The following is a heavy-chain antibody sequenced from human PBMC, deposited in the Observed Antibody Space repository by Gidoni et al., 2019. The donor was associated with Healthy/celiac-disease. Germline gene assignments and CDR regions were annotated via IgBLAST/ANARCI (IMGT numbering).Heavy chain of an antibody. Sequence: EVQLVESGGGVVQLGGSLRLSCAASGFTFSRYWMPWVLQAPGKGLVWVSRINSDRSSTSYADSVKGRFTISRDNAKNTLYLQMNSLRAEDTAVYYCARGVRYHRADLDYWGQGTLVTVSS. V-gene: IGHV3-74*01. D-gene: IGHD3-9*01. J-gene: IGHJ4*02. CDR2: INSDRSST. CDR3: ARGVRYHRADLDY. CDR1: GFTFSRYW.